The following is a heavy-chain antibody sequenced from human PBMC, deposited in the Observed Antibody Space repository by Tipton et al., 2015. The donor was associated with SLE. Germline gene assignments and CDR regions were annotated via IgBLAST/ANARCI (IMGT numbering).Heavy chain of an antibody. CDR1: GGSIRSYY. CDR2: INHSGST. D-gene: IGHD1-1*01. J-gene: IGHJ4*02. V-gene: IGHV4-34*01. Sequence: TLSLTCTVSGGSIRSYYWTWIRQPPGKRLEWIGEINHSGSTNHNPSLKSRVTISVDTSKNQLSLKLSAVTAADTAVYYCARALWKGGDYWGQGTLVTVSS. CDR3: ARALWKGGDY.